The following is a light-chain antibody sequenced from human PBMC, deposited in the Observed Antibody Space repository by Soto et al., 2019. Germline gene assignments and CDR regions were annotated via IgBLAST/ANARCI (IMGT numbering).Light chain of an antibody. J-gene: IGKJ3*01. CDR2: MGS. V-gene: IGKV2-28*01. CDR1: QSLLHSNGFNY. CDR3: MQALQTPLFT. Sequence: EIVMTQSPLSLPVTPGEPASISCRSSQSLLHSNGFNYLDWYLQKPGQSPQLLIYMGSHRASGVPDRFSGSGSGTDFTLKISRVEAEDVGVYYCMQALQTPLFTFGPGTKVDIK.